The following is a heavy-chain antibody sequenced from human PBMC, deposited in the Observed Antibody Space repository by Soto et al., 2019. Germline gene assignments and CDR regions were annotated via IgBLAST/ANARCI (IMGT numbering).Heavy chain of an antibody. CDR3: AIDAESYSSASTAVWFDP. Sequence: ASVKVSCKASGYTFTSYAMNWVRQAPGQGLEWMGWINTNTGNPTYAQGFTGRFVFSLDTSVSTAYLQICSLKAEDTAVYYCAIDAESYSSASTAVWFDPWGQGTLVTVSS. V-gene: IGHV7-4-1*01. CDR1: GYTFTSYA. D-gene: IGHD6-6*01. CDR2: INTNTGNP. J-gene: IGHJ5*02.